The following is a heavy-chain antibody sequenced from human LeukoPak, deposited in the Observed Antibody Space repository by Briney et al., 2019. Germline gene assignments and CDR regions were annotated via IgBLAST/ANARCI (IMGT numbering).Heavy chain of an antibody. CDR2: ISAYNGNT. Sequence: ASVKVSCKASGYTFTSYGISWVRQAPGQGLEWMGWISAYNGNTNYAQKLQGRVTMTTDTSTSTAYMELRGLRSDDTAVYYCARMHTAMDFDAFDIWGQGTMVTVSS. CDR1: GYTFTSYG. J-gene: IGHJ3*02. V-gene: IGHV1-18*01. D-gene: IGHD5-18*01. CDR3: ARMHTAMDFDAFDI.